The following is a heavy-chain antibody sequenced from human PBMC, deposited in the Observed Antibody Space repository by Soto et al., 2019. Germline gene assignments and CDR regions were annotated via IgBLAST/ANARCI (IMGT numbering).Heavy chain of an antibody. J-gene: IGHJ4*02. D-gene: IGHD3-22*01. CDR3: ARHGYYDSSGHPKY. CDR1: GGSISSSSYY. V-gene: IGHV4-39*01. CDR2: IYYSGST. Sequence: SETLSLTCTVSGGSISSSSYYWGWIRQPPGKGLEWIGSIYYSGSTYYNPSLKSRVTISVDTSKNQFSLKLSSVTAADTAVYYCARHGYYDSSGHPKYWGQGTLVTVS.